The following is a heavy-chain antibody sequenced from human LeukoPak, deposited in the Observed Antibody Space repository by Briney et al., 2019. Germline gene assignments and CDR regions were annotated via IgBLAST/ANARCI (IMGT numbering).Heavy chain of an antibody. CDR2: IYYSGST. D-gene: IGHD3-22*01. Sequence: SETLSLTCNVSGASVSSGSYYWSWIRQPPGKELEWIGYIYYSGSTSYNPSLKSRVTISVDTSKNHFSLKLTSVTAADTAVYYCASGLRPGSSGYYYWGQGTLVTVSS. J-gene: IGHJ4*02. CDR1: GASVSSGSYY. V-gene: IGHV4-61*03. CDR3: ASGLRPGSSGYYY.